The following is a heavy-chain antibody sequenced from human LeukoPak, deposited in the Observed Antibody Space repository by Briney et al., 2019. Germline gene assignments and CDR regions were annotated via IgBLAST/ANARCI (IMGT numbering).Heavy chain of an antibody. CDR1: GGSVSSDY. Sequence: KASETLSLTCTVSGGSVSSDYWSWIRQPPGKGLEWIGYIYYTGSTNYNPSLKSRVTISVDTSMNQFSLKLRSVTAADTAVYYCARDHWDPYNWFDPWGQGTLVTVSS. CDR2: IYYTGST. V-gene: IGHV4-59*02. CDR3: ARDHWDPYNWFDP. J-gene: IGHJ5*02. D-gene: IGHD7-27*01.